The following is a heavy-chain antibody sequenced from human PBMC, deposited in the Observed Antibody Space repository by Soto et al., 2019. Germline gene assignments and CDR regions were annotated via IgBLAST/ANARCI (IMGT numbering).Heavy chain of an antibody. CDR1: GYAFTGYY. CDR3: ARTSWFDP. Sequence: GASVKVSCKASGYAFTGYYMHWVRQAPGQGLEWMGWINPNSGGTNYAQKFQGRVTMTRDTSINTAYMELSNPRSDDTAVYYCARTSWFDPWGQGTLVTVSS. V-gene: IGHV1-2*02. CDR2: INPNSGGT. J-gene: IGHJ5*02.